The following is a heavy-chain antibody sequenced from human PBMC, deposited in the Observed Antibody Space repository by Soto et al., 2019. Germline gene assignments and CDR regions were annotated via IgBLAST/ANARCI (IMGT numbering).Heavy chain of an antibody. D-gene: IGHD3-9*01. CDR3: ARDPQKDLRFFDWLLYYFDY. J-gene: IGHJ4*02. CDR1: GYNFADYG. Sequence: ASVKVSCKASGYNFADYGISRLRQAPGQGLEWMGWISAYNGDPNYARKLQGRVTMTTDSPTSTAYMELRILRSDDTAVYYCARDPQKDLRFFDWLLYYFDYWGLG. V-gene: IGHV1-18*01. CDR2: ISAYNGDP.